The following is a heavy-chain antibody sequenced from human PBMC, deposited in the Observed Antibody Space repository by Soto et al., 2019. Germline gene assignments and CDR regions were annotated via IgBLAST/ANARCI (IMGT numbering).Heavy chain of an antibody. J-gene: IGHJ4*02. D-gene: IGHD2-21*01. Sequence: PGGSLRLSCAASGFTFSTFAMSWVRQAPGKGLEWVSVISESGGSTYYADSVKGRFTISRDNSKSALHLQMNSLRGDDTAIYYCARAISDCLPLSDYWGQGTQVTVSS. CDR2: ISESGGST. CDR1: GFTFSTFA. V-gene: IGHV3-23*01. CDR3: ARAISDCLPLSDY.